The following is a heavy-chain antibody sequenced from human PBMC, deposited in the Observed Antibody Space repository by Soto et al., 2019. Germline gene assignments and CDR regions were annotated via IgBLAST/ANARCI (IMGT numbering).Heavy chain of an antibody. J-gene: IGHJ6*02. CDR1: RYIFPGYH. CDR2: INPNRGGT. CDR3: AREELPIYYYGMDV. Sequence: ASVKASWKASRYIFPGYHIPWGRQAPGQGLEWMGCINPNRGGTNYAQKFQGRVTMTRDTSISTAYMELRRLRSHDTAVYYCAREELPIYYYGMDVWGQGTTVTASS. D-gene: IGHD1-7*01. V-gene: IGHV1-2*02.